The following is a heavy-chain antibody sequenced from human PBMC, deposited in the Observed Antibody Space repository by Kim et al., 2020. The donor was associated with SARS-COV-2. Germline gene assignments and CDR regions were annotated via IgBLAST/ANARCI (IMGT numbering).Heavy chain of an antibody. V-gene: IGHV4-39*01. Sequence: SETLSLTCTVSGGSISSGDYWWGWIRQPPGKGLEWIGTINHSGRTYNNPYLESRVTMSVDTSRSQVFVKLRSVTAADTAVYYCARQVDAGTWYFDIWGRGTLVVVSS. CDR1: GGSISSGDYW. CDR3: ARQVDAGTWYFDI. CDR2: INHSGRT. J-gene: IGHJ2*01.